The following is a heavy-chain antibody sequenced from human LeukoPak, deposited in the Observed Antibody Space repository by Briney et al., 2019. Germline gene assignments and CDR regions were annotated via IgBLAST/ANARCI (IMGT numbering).Heavy chain of an antibody. V-gene: IGHV3-48*02. D-gene: IGHD3-9*01. CDR3: VRDQDWAFDS. J-gene: IGHJ4*02. Sequence: GGSLRPSCAASGFTFSSYNMNWVRQAPGKGLEWLSYIWWTSSIIYYADSVKGRFTISRDNAKNSLFLQMNSLRDEDTAVYYCVRDQDWAFDSWGQGTLVTVSS. CDR1: GFTFSSYN. CDR2: IWWTSSII.